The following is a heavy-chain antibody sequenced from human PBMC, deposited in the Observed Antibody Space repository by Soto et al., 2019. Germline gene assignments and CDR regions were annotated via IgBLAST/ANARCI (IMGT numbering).Heavy chain of an antibody. CDR1: GGSISRYY. CDR2: IYYSGST. D-gene: IGHD6-6*01. V-gene: IGHV4-59*01. J-gene: IGHJ6*02. CDR3: ARVRVAARPPYYYYDMDV. Sequence: LSLTCTGSGGSISRYYWSWIRQPPGKGLEWIGYIYYSGSTNYNPSLKSRVTISVDTSKNQFSLKLSSVTAADTAVYYCARVRVAARPPYYYYDMDVWGQGTTVTVSS.